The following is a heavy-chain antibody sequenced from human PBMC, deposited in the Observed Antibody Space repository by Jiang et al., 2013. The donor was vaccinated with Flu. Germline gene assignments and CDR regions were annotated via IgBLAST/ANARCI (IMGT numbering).Heavy chain of an antibody. Sequence: LLKPSETLSLTCSVFGDSISSTSYYWAWIRQIPGKGLEWIGSVYYSGYTYYNPSLQSRATLSADTSNNQLSLKLSSVTAADTAVYYCAKPRGHGYNVPESLDTFDVWGPGTAVTVSS. CDR1: GDSISSTSYY. CDR3: AKPRGHGYNVPESLDTFDV. J-gene: IGHJ3*01. V-gene: IGHV4-39*07. CDR2: VYYSGYT. D-gene: IGHD5-18*01.